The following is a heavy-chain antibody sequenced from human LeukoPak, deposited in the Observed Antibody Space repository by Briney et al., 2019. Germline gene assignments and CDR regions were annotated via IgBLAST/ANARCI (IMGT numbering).Heavy chain of an antibody. CDR2: ISYDGKIK. D-gene: IGHD6-25*01. V-gene: IGHV3-30*04. Sequence: GGSLRLSCAASGFTFRTSPMHWVRQAPGKGLEWVAVISYDGKIKVYADSVKGRFTISRDIAKNMLYLEMNSLRTEDTAVYYCARDPQRGAPDYFDSWGQGTLVTVSS. CDR3: ARDPQRGAPDYFDS. CDR1: GFTFRTSP. J-gene: IGHJ4*02.